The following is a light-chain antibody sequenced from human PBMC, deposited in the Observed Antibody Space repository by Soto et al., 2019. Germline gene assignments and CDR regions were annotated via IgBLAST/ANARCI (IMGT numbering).Light chain of an antibody. CDR3: QQYYSSPRT. CDR2: WAS. CDR1: QTVLYRSNTMNY. V-gene: IGKV4-1*01. J-gene: IGKJ4*01. Sequence: DIVMTQSPDSLAVSLGERATINCKSSQTVLYRSNTMNYLSWYQQKPGQPPKLLIYWASTRESGVPDRFSGSGSGTDFTLTISSLQAEDVAVYYCQQYYSSPRTFGGGTKVEIK.